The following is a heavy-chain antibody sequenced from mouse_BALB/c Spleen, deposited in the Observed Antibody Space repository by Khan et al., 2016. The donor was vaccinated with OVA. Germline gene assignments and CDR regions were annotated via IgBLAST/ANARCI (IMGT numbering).Heavy chain of an antibody. Sequence: QLQQSGAELVRPGVSVKISCKGSGYTFTDFTMHWVKQSHAMSLEWIGVISTYYGDANYNQKFKGKATMTVDKSSNTAYMDLARLTSEVSAIYFCGRGGGGDRFLYWGQGTLVTVSA. J-gene: IGHJ3*01. CDR3: GRGGGGDRFLY. CDR2: ISTYYGDA. V-gene: IGHV1S137*01. CDR1: GYTFTDFT.